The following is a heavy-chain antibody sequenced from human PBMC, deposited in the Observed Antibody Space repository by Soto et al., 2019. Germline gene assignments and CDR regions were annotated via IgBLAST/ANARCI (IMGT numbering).Heavy chain of an antibody. CDR1: GGSISSGGYY. V-gene: IGHV4-31*03. CDR2: IYYSGST. J-gene: IGHJ5*02. Sequence: PSETLSLTCTVSGGSISSGGYYWSWIRQHPGKGLEWIGYIYYSGSTYYNPSLKSRVTISVDTSKNQFSLKLSSVTAADTAVYYCARALADSSGYNHWFDPWGQGTLVTAPQ. D-gene: IGHD3-22*01. CDR3: ARALADSSGYNHWFDP.